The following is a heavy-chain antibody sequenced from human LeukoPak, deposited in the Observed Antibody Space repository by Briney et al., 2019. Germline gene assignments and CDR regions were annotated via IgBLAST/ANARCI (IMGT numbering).Heavy chain of an antibody. D-gene: IGHD1-26*01. CDR2: ISGSGGST. J-gene: IGHJ4*02. CDR3: AKDLGLQVGASPFDY. Sequence: SGGSLRLSCAASGFTFSSYGMSWVRQAPGKGLEWVSAISGSGGSTYYADSVKGRFTISRDNSHNTLYLQLNSLHSEDTAVYYCAKDLGLQVGASPFDYWGQGTLVTVSS. V-gene: IGHV3-23*01. CDR1: GFTFSSYG.